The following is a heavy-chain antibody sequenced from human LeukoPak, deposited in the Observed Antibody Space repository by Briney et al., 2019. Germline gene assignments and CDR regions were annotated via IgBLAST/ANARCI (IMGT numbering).Heavy chain of an antibody. CDR2: VSSGFHA. V-gene: IGHV3-13*01. D-gene: IGHD5-18*01. Sequence: RPGGSLRLSCTASGFTLGSHDMHWVRQIPGQGLEWVAAVSSGFHAFFADSAQGRFTVSREDARNSLYLQMNSLRAGDTAVYYCVREARGYHYTYFDYWGQGTLVTVSS. CDR3: VREARGYHYTYFDY. CDR1: GFTLGSHD. J-gene: IGHJ4*02.